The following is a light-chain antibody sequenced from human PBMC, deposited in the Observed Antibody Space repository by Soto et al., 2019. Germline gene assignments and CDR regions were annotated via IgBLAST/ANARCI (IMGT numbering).Light chain of an antibody. CDR3: QSYDSSLSGWV. J-gene: IGLJ3*02. V-gene: IGLV1-40*01. CDR2: GNS. Sequence: QSVLTQPPSVSGAPGQMVTISCTGSSSNIGAGYDVHWYQQLPGTAPKLLIYGNSNRPSGVPDRFSGSKSGTSASLAITGLQAEDEADYYCQSYDSSLSGWVFGGGTNLTVL. CDR1: SSNIGAGYD.